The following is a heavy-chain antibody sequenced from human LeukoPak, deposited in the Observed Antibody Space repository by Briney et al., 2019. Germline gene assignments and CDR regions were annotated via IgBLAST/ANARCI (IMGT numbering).Heavy chain of an antibody. CDR2: ISTYNGNT. CDR3: ARARGSSSSQDYYADY. J-gene: IGHJ4*02. V-gene: IGHV1-18*04. CDR1: GYTFISYG. D-gene: IGHD2-2*01. Sequence: ASVRVSCKASGYTFISYGISWVRQAPGQGLEWMGWISTYNGNTKYAQKLQGRVTLTADTSTRTVYMELRSLRSDDTAVYYCARARGSSSSQDYYADYWGQGTLVTVSS.